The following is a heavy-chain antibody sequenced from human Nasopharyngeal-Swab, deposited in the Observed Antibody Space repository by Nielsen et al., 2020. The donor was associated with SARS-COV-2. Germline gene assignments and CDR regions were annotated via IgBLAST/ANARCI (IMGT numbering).Heavy chain of an antibody. J-gene: IGHJ6*02. V-gene: IGHV4-34*01. CDR2: INHSGST. CDR3: ARTDIVVVPAATTPRKDGMDV. Sequence: SQTLSLTCAVYGGSFSGYYWSWIRQPPGKGLEWIGEINHSGSTNYNPSLKSRVTISVDTSKNQFSLKLSSVTAADTAVCYCARTDIVVVPAATTPRKDGMDVWGQGTTVTVSS. CDR1: GGSFSGYY. D-gene: IGHD2-2*01.